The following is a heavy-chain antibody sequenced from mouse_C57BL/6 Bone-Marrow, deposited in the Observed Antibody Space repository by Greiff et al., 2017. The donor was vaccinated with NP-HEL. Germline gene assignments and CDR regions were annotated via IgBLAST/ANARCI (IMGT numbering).Heavy chain of an antibody. CDR1: GFSLTSYG. D-gene: IGHD3-3*01. CDR2: IWSDGST. J-gene: IGHJ4*01. Sequence: VQLQQSGPGLVAPSQSLSITCTVSGFSLTSYGVHWVRQPPGKGLEWLVVIWSDGSTTYNSALKSRLSISKDNSKSQVFLKMNSLQTDDTAMYYCARLGKEYYAMDYWGQGTSVTVSS. V-gene: IGHV2-6*03. CDR3: ARLGKEYYAMDY.